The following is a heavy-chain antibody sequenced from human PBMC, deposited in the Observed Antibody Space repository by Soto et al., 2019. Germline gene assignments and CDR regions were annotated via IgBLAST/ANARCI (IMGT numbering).Heavy chain of an antibody. J-gene: IGHJ6*02. CDR3: ARRHFYYGMDV. CDR1: GGTFGTYD. CDR2: IIPLFGTA. Sequence: QVQLVQSGAEVKKPGSSVKVSCKASGGTFGTYDISWVRQAPGQGLEWMGGIIPLFGTANYAQKFQGRVMITADKSTTTAYMELSRLRSEDSAIYYCARRHFYYGMDVWGQGTTVTVSS. V-gene: IGHV1-69*06.